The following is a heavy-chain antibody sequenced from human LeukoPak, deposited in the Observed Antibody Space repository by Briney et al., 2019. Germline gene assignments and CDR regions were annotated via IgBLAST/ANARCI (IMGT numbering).Heavy chain of an antibody. J-gene: IGHJ5*02. Sequence: SETLSLTCAVYGGSFSGYYWSWIRQPPGKGLEWSGEINHSGSTNYNPSLKSRVTISVDTSKNQFSLKLSSVTAADTAVYYCARSGLGYCSGGSCYSIGRNWFDPWGQGTLVTVSS. D-gene: IGHD2-15*01. V-gene: IGHV4-34*01. CDR2: INHSGST. CDR1: GGSFSGYY. CDR3: ARSGLGYCSGGSCYSIGRNWFDP.